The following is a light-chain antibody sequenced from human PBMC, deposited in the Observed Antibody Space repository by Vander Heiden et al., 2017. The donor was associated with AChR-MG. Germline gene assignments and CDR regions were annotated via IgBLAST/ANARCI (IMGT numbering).Light chain of an antibody. Sequence: DIQMTQSPSSLSASVGDRVTFTCQASQDISKYLNWYQQKPGKAPKLLIYDASKLETGVPPRFSGSGSGTDFSLTINNLQPEDFATYYCQHQASHPHTFTFGHGTTVDLK. J-gene: IGKJ3*01. CDR3: QHQASHPHTFT. CDR1: QDISKY. CDR2: DAS. V-gene: IGKV1-33*01.